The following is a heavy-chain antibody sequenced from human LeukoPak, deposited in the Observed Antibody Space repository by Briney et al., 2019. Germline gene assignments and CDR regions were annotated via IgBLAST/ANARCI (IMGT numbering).Heavy chain of an antibody. V-gene: IGHV4-30-4*01. D-gene: IGHD3-10*01. J-gene: IGHJ3*02. Sequence: PSETLSLTCTVSGGSLSSGGYYWSWIRQPPGKGLEWIGYIYYSGSTYYNPSLKSRVTISVDTSKNQFSLKLSSVTAADTAVYYCARGESELLWFGEGRRGAFDIWGQGTMVTVSS. CDR2: IYYSGST. CDR1: GGSLSSGGYY. CDR3: ARGESELLWFGEGRRGAFDI.